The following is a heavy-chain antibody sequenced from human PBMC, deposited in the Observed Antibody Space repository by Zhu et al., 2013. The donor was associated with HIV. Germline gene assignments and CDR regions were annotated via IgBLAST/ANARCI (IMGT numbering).Heavy chain of an antibody. V-gene: IGHV1-18*01. CDR3: ARGLAEYGDYEAGGY. Sequence: QVQLVQSGAEVKKPGASVKVSCKASGYTFTSYDINWVRQATGQGLEWMGWISAYNGNTNYAQKLQGRVTMTTDTSTSTAYMELRSLRSDDTAVYYCARGLAEYGDYEAGGYWGQGTLVTVSS. D-gene: IGHD4-17*01. CDR1: GYTFTSYD. J-gene: IGHJ4*02. CDR2: ISAYNGNT.